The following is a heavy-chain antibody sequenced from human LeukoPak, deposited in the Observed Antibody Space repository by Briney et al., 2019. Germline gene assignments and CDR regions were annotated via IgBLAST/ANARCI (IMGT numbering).Heavy chain of an antibody. Sequence: PSQTLSLTCTVSGGSISSGGYYWSWIRQHPGKGLEWIGYIYYSGSTYYNPSLESRVTISVDTSKNQFSLKLSSVTAADTAVYYCARDLEWSPYYMDVWGKGTTVTVSS. CDR1: GGSISSGGYY. V-gene: IGHV4-31*03. D-gene: IGHD3-3*01. J-gene: IGHJ6*03. CDR2: IYYSGST. CDR3: ARDLEWSPYYMDV.